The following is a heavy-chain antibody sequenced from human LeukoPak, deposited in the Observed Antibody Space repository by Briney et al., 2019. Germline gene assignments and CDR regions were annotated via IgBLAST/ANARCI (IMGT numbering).Heavy chain of an antibody. CDR1: GYTFTSYG. Sequence: ASVKVSCTASGYTFTSYGISWVRQAPGHGLEWVGWISAYNGKTNYVQKPQGRVTMTTDTSKSTAYMELRSLRSDDTAVYYCARGRLEYYYDSSGYYDFDYWGQGTLVTVSS. CDR2: ISAYNGKT. V-gene: IGHV1-18*01. D-gene: IGHD3-22*01. CDR3: ARGRLEYYYDSSGYYDFDY. J-gene: IGHJ4*02.